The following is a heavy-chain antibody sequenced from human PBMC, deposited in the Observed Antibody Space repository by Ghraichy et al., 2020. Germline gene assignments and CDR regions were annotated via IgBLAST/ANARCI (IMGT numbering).Heavy chain of an antibody. D-gene: IGHD1-14*01. Sequence: RGSLRLSCAASGFSFSTYGMHWVRQSPGKGLEWVAFLGYVERNRNSADSVKGRFTFYRDNSKNTLYLQMNSLRTEDTAVYHCAKVLTGTPYYLDYWGHGTLVTVSS. CDR3: AKVLTGTPYYLDY. CDR2: LGYVERNR. J-gene: IGHJ4*01. CDR1: GFSFSTYG. V-gene: IGHV3-30*02.